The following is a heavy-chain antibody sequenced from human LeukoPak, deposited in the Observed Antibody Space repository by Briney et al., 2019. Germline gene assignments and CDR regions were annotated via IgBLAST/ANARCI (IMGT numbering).Heavy chain of an antibody. Sequence: GGSLRLSCAASGFTFDDYAMHWVRQAPGKGLEWVSGISWNSDSIGYVDSVKGRFIISRDNAKNSLYLQMNSLRAEDTALYYCAKGKWYSGTYHFDYWGQGTLVTVSS. CDR1: GFTFDDYA. J-gene: IGHJ4*02. V-gene: IGHV3-9*01. D-gene: IGHD1-26*01. CDR3: AKGKWYSGTYHFDY. CDR2: ISWNSDSI.